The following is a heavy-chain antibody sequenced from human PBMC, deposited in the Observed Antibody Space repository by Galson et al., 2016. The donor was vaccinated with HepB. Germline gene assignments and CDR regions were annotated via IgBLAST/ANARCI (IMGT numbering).Heavy chain of an antibody. J-gene: IGHJ4*02. CDR3: ARDRGLHHEQHDY. CDR2: IKEDGSEN. D-gene: IGHD1/OR15-1a*01. Sequence: SLRLSCAASGFTFNNYWMSWVRQAPGKGLEPVANIKEDGSENYYVDSVKGRFTISRDNAKNSLSLEMSSLRAEDTAMYFCARDRGLHHEQHDYWGQGILVTVSS. CDR1: GFTFNNYW. V-gene: IGHV3-7*01.